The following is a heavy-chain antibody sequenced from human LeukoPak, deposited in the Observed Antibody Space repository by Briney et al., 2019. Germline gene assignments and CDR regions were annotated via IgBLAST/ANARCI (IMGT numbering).Heavy chain of an antibody. CDR3: AMDVTQAGATHGFDY. CDR2: ISSSSSYI. CDR1: GFTFSSYS. D-gene: IGHD1-26*01. V-gene: IGHV3-21*01. Sequence: GGSLRLSCAASGFTFSSYSMNWVRQAPGKGLEGVSSISSSSSYIYYADSVKGRFTISRDNAKNSLYLQMNSLRAEDTAVYYCAMDVTQAGATHGFDYWGQGTLVTVSS. J-gene: IGHJ4*02.